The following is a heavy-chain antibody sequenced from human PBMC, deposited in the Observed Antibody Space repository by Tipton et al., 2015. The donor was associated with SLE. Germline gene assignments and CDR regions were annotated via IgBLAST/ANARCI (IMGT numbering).Heavy chain of an antibody. V-gene: IGHV4-59*11. Sequence: TLSLTCTVSGGSINSHYWSWIRQPPGKALEWIGYIYDTGSTDYNPSLKSRVTISVDTSKNQFSLKPSSVTAADTAVYYCARGSTWYYYWGQGTLVTVSS. CDR1: GGSINSHY. CDR2: IYDTGST. CDR3: ARGSTWYYY. D-gene: IGHD6-13*01. J-gene: IGHJ4*02.